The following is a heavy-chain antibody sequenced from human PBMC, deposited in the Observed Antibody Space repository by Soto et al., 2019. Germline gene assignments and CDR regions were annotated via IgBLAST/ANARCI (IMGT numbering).Heavy chain of an antibody. CDR1: GYSFTSYW. J-gene: IGHJ3*02. CDR3: ARRRDGYNYLAFNI. CDR2: IYPGDSDT. V-gene: IGHV5-51*01. Sequence: GESLKIYCKGSGYSFTSYWIGWVRQMPGKGLEWMGIIYPGDSDTRYSPSFQGQVTIAADKSMSTAYLQWSSLKASDTAMYYCARRRDGYNYLAFNIWGQGTKVTVSS. D-gene: IGHD5-12*01.